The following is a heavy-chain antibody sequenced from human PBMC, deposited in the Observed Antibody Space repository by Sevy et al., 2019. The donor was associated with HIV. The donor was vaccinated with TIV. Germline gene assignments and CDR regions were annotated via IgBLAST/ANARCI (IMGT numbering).Heavy chain of an antibody. V-gene: IGHV1-18*01. Sequence: ASVKVSCKASGYTFNTYRISWVRQAPGQGLELMGWVSARNGDTNYAQKFQGRVTMITDTSMSTAYMDLRSLRSDDTARYYCARAYCSGGRCYSLAYWGQGTLVTVSS. J-gene: IGHJ4*02. D-gene: IGHD2-15*01. CDR1: GYTFNTYR. CDR2: VSARNGDT. CDR3: ARAYCSGGRCYSLAY.